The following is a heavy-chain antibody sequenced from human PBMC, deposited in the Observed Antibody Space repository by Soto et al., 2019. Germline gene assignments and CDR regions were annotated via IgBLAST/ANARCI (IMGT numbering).Heavy chain of an antibody. CDR1: GGTLSNYA. Sequence: QVQLVQSGAEVKKPGSSVKVSCKASGGTLSNYAFTWVRQAPGQGLEWMGGIIHIFNTANYAQRFQGRVTITADESTSTAYMELNSLRSEDTAVYYCARVRPTDYVGNYNNGMDVWGQGTPVTVSS. D-gene: IGHD4-17*01. V-gene: IGHV1-69*01. CDR3: ARVRPTDYVGNYNNGMDV. CDR2: IIHIFNTA. J-gene: IGHJ6*02.